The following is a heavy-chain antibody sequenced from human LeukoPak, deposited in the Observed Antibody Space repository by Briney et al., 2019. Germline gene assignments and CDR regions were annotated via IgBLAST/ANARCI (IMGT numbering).Heavy chain of an antibody. J-gene: IGHJ5*02. Sequence: SETLSLTCTVSGGSISRYYWSWIRQPPGKGPEWIGYISFSGSTNYNPSLKSRVTISEDTPRNHLSLKLTSVTAADTAVYYCARTFGYSSGWYRFDPWGQGTLVTVSS. V-gene: IGHV4-59*12. CDR3: ARTFGYSSGWYRFDP. CDR2: ISFSGST. CDR1: GGSISRYY. D-gene: IGHD6-19*01.